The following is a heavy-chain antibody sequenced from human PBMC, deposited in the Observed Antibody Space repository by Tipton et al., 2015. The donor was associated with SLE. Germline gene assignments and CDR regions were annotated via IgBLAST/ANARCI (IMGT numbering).Heavy chain of an antibody. Sequence: TLSLTCAVYGGSFSGYYWSWIRQPPGKGLEWIGSIYHSGTAYYNPSLKSRVTISVDTSKNQFSLKLSSVTAADTAVYYCAIPGDDAFDIWGQGTMVTVSS. CDR1: GGSFSGYY. J-gene: IGHJ3*02. D-gene: IGHD7-27*01. CDR3: AIPGDDAFDI. V-gene: IGHV4-34*01. CDR2: IYHSGTA.